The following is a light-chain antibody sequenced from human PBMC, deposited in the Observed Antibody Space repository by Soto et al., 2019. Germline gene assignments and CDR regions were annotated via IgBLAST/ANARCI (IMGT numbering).Light chain of an antibody. CDR1: RSDVGRYNY. Sequence: QSALTQPASVSGSPGQSITISCTGTRSDVGRYNYVSWYQQHPGKAPKLMIYEGSKRPSGVSNRFSGSKSGNTASLTISGLQAEDEADYYCCSYAGSSTFNWVFGGGTKLTVL. CDR2: EGS. V-gene: IGLV2-23*03. J-gene: IGLJ3*02. CDR3: CSYAGSSTFNWV.